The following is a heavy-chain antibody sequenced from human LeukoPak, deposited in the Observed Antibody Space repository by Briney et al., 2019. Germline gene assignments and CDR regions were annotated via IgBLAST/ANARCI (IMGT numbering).Heavy chain of an antibody. Sequence: GGSLRHSCAPSGFTLRENYMSWVRQAPGKGQESVSVMYSRGDPYYSKPAKCRFTFSRDISKNTLYLQMNGLRTEDTAMYYCARDAPQVPAAGVLASWGQGTLVIVSS. V-gene: IGHV3-53*01. D-gene: IGHD6-13*01. J-gene: IGHJ5*02. CDR3: ARDAPQVPAAGVLAS. CDR2: MYSRGDP. CDR1: GFTLRENY.